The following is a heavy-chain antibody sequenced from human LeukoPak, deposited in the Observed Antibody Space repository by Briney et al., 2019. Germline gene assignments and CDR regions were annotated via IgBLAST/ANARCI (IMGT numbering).Heavy chain of an antibody. CDR3: ARGVSLGYCSGGSCYNRFDA. D-gene: IGHD2-15*01. V-gene: IGHV4-4*07. CDR1: GVSISSDY. CDR2: IYTSGST. J-gene: IGHJ5*02. Sequence: SETLSLTCTVSGVSISSDYWSWIRQPAGKGLEWIGRIYTSGSTNYNPSLKSRVTMSVDTSKNQFSLELSSLTAADTAVYYCARGVSLGYCSGGSCYNRFDAWGQGTLVTVSS.